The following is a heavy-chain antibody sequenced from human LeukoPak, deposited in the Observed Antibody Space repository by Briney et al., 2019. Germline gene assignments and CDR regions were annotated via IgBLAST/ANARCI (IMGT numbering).Heavy chain of an antibody. CDR3: ARDRIGDY. CDR2: ISSSSSYI. D-gene: IGHD2-15*01. J-gene: IGHJ4*02. V-gene: IGHV3-21*01. Sequence: GGSLRLSCAASGFTFSGSAMHWVRQAPGKGLEWVSSISSSSSYIYYADSVKGRFTISRDNAKNSLYLQMNSLRAEDTAVYYCARDRIGDYWGQGTLVTVSS. CDR1: GFTFSGSA.